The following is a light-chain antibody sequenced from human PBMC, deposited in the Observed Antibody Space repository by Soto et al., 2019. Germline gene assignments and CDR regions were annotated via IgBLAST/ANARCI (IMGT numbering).Light chain of an antibody. CDR1: QNIKKY. J-gene: IGKJ4*01. Sequence: DIQMTQSPSSLSASVGDRVTITCRASQNIKKYLNWYQQKPGKAPNLLIYTASSLQVGLPSRFSGSGSGTDFTLTISSLQPEDSATYYCQQSFGTPLTFGGGTKVDIK. CDR3: QQSFGTPLT. V-gene: IGKV1-39*01. CDR2: TAS.